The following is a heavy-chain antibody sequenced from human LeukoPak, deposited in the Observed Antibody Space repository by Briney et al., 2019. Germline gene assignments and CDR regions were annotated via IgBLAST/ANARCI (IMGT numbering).Heavy chain of an antibody. V-gene: IGHV1-18*01. CDR1: GYTFKSYD. J-gene: IGHJ5*02. CDR3: ARTKIPSGWFDP. Sequence: ASLKVSWRASGYTFKSYDISWLRKAPGQGLEWMGWISASNGNTNYAQKLQGRVTMTTDTSTSTAYMELRSLRSDDTAVYYCARTKIPSGWFDPWGQGTLVTVSS. CDR2: ISASNGNT. D-gene: IGHD2-2*02.